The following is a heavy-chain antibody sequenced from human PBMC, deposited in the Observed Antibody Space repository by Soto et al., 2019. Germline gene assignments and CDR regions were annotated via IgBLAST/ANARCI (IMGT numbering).Heavy chain of an antibody. D-gene: IGHD3-22*01. V-gene: IGHV3-15*07. CDR3: ATLGHYEDSSPLDV. J-gene: IGHJ6*02. Sequence: EVQLVESGGDLVKPGGSLRLSCAASGFTFSNAWMNWVRQAPGKGLEWVGRIKSKTDGGTTDYAAPVKGRFTISRDDSKNTPYLQMNSMKTEATALYYCATLGHYEDSSPLDVWGQGTTVTVSS. CDR1: GFTFSNAW. CDR2: IKSKTDGGTT.